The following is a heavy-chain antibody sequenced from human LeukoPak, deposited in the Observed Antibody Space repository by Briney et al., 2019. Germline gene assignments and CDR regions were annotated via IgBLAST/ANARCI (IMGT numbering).Heavy chain of an antibody. CDR3: ARSSDYSNYVLWFDP. CDR1: GYTLTELS. CDR2: IIPIFGIA. Sequence: ASVKVSCKVSGYTLTELSIHWVRQAPGKGLEWMGRIIPIFGIANYAQKFQGRVTITADKSTSTAYMELSSLRSEDTAVYYCARSSDYSNYVLWFDPWGQGTLVTVSS. J-gene: IGHJ5*02. V-gene: IGHV1-69*02. D-gene: IGHD4-11*01.